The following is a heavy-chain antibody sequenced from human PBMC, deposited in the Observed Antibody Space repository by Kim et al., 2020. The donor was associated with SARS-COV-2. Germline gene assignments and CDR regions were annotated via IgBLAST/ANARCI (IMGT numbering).Heavy chain of an antibody. Sequence: GGSLRLSCAASGFIFSGSTIHWVRQASGKGLEWVGRIRSKPKSYATEYTVSGKGRFTVSRDDLKNTAYLQMNGLKTEDTAVYYCATDIDYFFNHWGQGIL. J-gene: IGHJ4*02. CDR1: GFIFSGST. V-gene: IGHV3-73*01. CDR2: IRSKPKSYAT. CDR3: ATDIDYFFNH. D-gene: IGHD3-9*01.